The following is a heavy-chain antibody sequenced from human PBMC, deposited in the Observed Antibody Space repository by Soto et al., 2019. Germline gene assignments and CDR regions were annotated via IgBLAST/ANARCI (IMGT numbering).Heavy chain of an antibody. V-gene: IGHV4-39*01. D-gene: IGHD5-12*01. J-gene: IGHJ4*02. CDR3: ARHAVEMATIPSFDY. CDR1: GGSISSSSYY. CDR2: IYYSGST. Sequence: QLQLQESGPGLVKPSETLSLTCTVSGGSISSSSYYWGWIRQPPGKGLEWIGSIYYSGSTYYNPSLKSRVTISVDTSKNQFSLKLSSVTAADTAVYYCARHAVEMATIPSFDYWGQGTLVTVSS.